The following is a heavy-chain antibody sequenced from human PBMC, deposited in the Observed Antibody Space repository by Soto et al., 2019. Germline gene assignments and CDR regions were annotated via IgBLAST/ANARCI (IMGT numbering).Heavy chain of an antibody. J-gene: IGHJ6*02. D-gene: IGHD2-2*01. V-gene: IGHV1-69*01. Sequence: QVQLVQSGAEVKKPGSSVKVSCKASGGTFGSYAISWVRQAPGQGLEWMGGIIPIPGTANYAQKFQGRVTIAADESTSTAYMKMSSLRSEDTAGYYCARSQGSSTSLEIYDYYYYGMDVWGQGTTVTVSS. CDR1: GGTFGSYA. CDR2: IIPIPGTA. CDR3: ARSQGSSTSLEIYDYYYYGMDV.